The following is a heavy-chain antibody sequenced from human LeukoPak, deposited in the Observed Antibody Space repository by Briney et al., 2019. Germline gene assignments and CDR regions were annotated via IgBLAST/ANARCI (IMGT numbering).Heavy chain of an antibody. Sequence: SETPSLTCTVSGGSISSSSYYWGWIRQPPGKGLEWIGSIYYSGSTYYNPSLKSRVTISVDTSKNQFSLKLSSVTAADTAMYYCARRRKGAPDFDYWGQGTLVTVSS. CDR2: IYYSGST. CDR1: GGSISSSSYY. D-gene: IGHD6-6*01. V-gene: IGHV4-39*01. CDR3: ARRRKGAPDFDY. J-gene: IGHJ4*02.